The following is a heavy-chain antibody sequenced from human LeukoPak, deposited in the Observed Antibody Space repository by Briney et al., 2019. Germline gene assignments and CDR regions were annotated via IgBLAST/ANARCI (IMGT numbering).Heavy chain of an antibody. Sequence: SETLSLTCTVSGASISSSPYYWGWIRQPPGKGLEWIVSSYYSRSTYYNPSLKSRVTIPLDTSKNQFSLKLTSVTGVDTAVYFCAIGLNYFDSWGQGTLVTVSS. D-gene: IGHD3/OR15-3a*01. CDR1: GASISSSPYY. CDR3: AIGLNYFDS. CDR2: SYYSRST. V-gene: IGHV4-39*01. J-gene: IGHJ4*02.